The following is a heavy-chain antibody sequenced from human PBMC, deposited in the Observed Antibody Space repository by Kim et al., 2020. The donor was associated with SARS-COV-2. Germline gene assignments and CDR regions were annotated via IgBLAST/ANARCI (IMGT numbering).Heavy chain of an antibody. Sequence: ASVKVSCKASGYTFTSYGISWVRQAPGQGLEWMGWISAYNGNTNYAQKLQGRVTMTTDTSTSTAYMELRSLRSDDTAVYYCARDMLVLEQTRYYYYGMDVWGQGTTVTVSS. J-gene: IGHJ6*02. CDR3: ARDMLVLEQTRYYYYGMDV. CDR1: GYTFTSYG. V-gene: IGHV1-18*04. D-gene: IGHD6-13*01. CDR2: ISAYNGNT.